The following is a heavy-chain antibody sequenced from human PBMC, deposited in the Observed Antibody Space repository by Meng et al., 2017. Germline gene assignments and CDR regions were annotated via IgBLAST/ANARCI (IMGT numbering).Heavy chain of an antibody. V-gene: IGHV7-4-1*02. CDR2: INTNTGNP. CDR1: GYTFTSYA. Sequence: QVPLVHVVSELKKPGASVKVSCKASGYTFTSYAMNWVRQAPGQGLEWMGWINTNTGNPTYAQGFTGRFVFSLDTSVSTAYLQISSLKAEDTAVYYCARACSPPSSSSSFHDYWGQGTLVTASS. CDR3: ARACSPPSSSSSFHDY. D-gene: IGHD6-6*01. J-gene: IGHJ4*02.